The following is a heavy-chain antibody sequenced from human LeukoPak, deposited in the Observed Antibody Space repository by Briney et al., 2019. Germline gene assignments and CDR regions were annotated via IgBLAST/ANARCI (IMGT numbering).Heavy chain of an antibody. CDR3: ARGGLYDSSGYWLDY. CDR1: GGTFSSYA. CDR2: IIPIFGTA. Sequence: ASVKVSCKASGGTFSSYAISWVRQAPGQGLEWMGGIIPIFGTANYAQKFQGRVTITTDESTSTAYMELSSPRSEDTAVYYCARGGLYDSSGYWLDYWGQGTLVTVSS. V-gene: IGHV1-69*05. J-gene: IGHJ4*02. D-gene: IGHD3-22*01.